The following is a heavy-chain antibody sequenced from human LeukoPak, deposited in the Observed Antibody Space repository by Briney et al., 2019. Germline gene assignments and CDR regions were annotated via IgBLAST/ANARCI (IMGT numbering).Heavy chain of an antibody. CDR2: ISSSSGTI. CDR1: GFTFSGYS. D-gene: IGHD6-13*01. V-gene: IGHV3-48*01. J-gene: IGHJ4*02. CDR3: ARALTSSWYGDY. Sequence: GGSLRLSCSASGFTFSGYSMNWVRQAPGKGLEWVSYISSSSGTIYYADSVKGRFTVSRDNAKNSLYLQMNSLRAEDTAVYYCARALTSSWYGDYWGQGTLVTVSS.